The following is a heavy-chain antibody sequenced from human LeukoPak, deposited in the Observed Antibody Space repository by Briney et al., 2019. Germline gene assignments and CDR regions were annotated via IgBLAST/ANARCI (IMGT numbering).Heavy chain of an antibody. CDR2: IQRDGSNQ. CDR1: GFTFSSND. Sequence: GGSLTLSCAASGFTFSSNDMHWVRQPPGKGLEWVTLIQRDGSNQYYADSVKGRFTVSRDNSRNTLYLQMDSRRAEDTAVYYCARDRGYTYGHPFDYWGQGTLVTVSS. D-gene: IGHD5-18*01. J-gene: IGHJ4*02. CDR3: ARDRGYTYGHPFDY. V-gene: IGHV3-30*02.